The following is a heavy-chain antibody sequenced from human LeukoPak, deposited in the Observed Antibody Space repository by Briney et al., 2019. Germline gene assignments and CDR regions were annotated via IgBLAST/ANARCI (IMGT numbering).Heavy chain of an antibody. CDR1: GFTFSSYW. CDR3: AKHIVGATPTNDY. V-gene: IGHV3-7*03. CDR2: INQTGSEK. Sequence: GGSLRLSCAASGFTFSSYWMSWVRQAPGKGLEWVANINQTGSEKYFVDSVKGRFTISRDNSKNTLYLQMNSLRAEDTAVYYCAKHIVGATPTNDYWGQGTLVTVSS. J-gene: IGHJ4*02. D-gene: IGHD1-26*01.